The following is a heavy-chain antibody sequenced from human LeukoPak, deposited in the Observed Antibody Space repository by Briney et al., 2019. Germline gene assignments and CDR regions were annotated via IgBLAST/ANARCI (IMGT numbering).Heavy chain of an antibody. Sequence: GGSLRLSCAASGFTFSSYSMNWVRQAPGKGLEWVSSISSSSSYIYYADSVKGRFTISRDNAKNSLYLQMNSLRAEDTAVYYCASGMGYSYAIDYWGQGTLVTVPS. V-gene: IGHV3-21*01. D-gene: IGHD5-18*01. CDR2: ISSSSSYI. J-gene: IGHJ4*02. CDR3: ASGMGYSYAIDY. CDR1: GFTFSSYS.